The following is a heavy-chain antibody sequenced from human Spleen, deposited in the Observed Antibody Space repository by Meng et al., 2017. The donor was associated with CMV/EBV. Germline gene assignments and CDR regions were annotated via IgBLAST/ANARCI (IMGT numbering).Heavy chain of an antibody. CDR1: GFTFSNYA. CDR2: ISGSGGNT. CDR3: ARSRNTGGYYYYGMDV. D-gene: IGHD3-16*01. V-gene: IGHV3-23*01. J-gene: IGHJ6*02. Sequence: GESLKISCAASGFTFSNYAMSWVRQAPGKGLEWVSAISGSGGNTYCADSVKGRFTISRDNSKNTLYLQMNSLRAEDTAVYYCARSRNTGGYYYYGMDVWGQGTTVTVSS.